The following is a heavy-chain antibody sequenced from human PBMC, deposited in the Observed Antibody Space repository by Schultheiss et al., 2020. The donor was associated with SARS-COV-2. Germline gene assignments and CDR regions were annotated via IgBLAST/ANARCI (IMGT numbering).Heavy chain of an antibody. Sequence: GGSLRLSCAASGFTFSSYAMSWVRQAPGKGLEWVSAISGSGGSTYYADSVKGRFTISRDNSKNSLYLQMNSLRAEDTAVYYCARPSFPSYGSGSFFLNWGQGTLVTVSS. D-gene: IGHD3-10*01. V-gene: IGHV3-23*01. CDR1: GFTFSSYA. J-gene: IGHJ4*02. CDR2: ISGSGGST. CDR3: ARPSFPSYGSGSFFLN.